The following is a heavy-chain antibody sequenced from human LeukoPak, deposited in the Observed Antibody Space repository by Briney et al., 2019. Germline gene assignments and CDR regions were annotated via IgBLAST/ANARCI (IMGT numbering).Heavy chain of an antibody. J-gene: IGHJ4*02. Sequence: GGSLRLSCAASGFTFSSYAMHWVRQAPGKGLEWVTVISYDGSNRYYADSVKGRFTISRDNSKNTLSLQMNSLRAEDTAVYYCARDLRWLQCFDYWGRGTLVTVSS. CDR2: ISYDGSNR. D-gene: IGHD5-24*01. CDR3: ARDLRWLQCFDY. CDR1: GFTFSSYA. V-gene: IGHV3-30*03.